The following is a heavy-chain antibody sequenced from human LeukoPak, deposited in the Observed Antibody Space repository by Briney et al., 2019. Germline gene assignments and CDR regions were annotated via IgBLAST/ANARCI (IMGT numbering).Heavy chain of an antibody. CDR1: GYTFTGYY. CDR3: ARVPHLNILTGYYIPYNWFDP. CDR2: INPNSGGT. Sequence: ASVKVSCKASGYTFTGYYMRWVRQAPGQGLEWMGWINPNSGGTNYAQKFQGRVTMTRDTSISTAYMELSRLRSDDTAVYYCARVPHLNILTGYYIPYNWFDPWGQGTLVTVSS. V-gene: IGHV1-2*02. J-gene: IGHJ5*02. D-gene: IGHD3-9*01.